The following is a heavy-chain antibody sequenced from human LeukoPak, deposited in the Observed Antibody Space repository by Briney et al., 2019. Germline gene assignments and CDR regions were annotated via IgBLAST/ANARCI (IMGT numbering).Heavy chain of an antibody. V-gene: IGHV3-30*03. J-gene: IGHJ3*02. CDR1: GFTFSSYG. Sequence: GGSLRLSCAASGFTFSSYGMHWVRQAPGKGLEWVAVISYDGSNKYYADSVKGRFTISRDNSKNTLYLQMNSLRADDTAVYYCARDTEWELLLEDAFDIWGQGTMVTVSS. CDR3: ARDTEWELLLEDAFDI. CDR2: ISYDGSNK. D-gene: IGHD1-26*01.